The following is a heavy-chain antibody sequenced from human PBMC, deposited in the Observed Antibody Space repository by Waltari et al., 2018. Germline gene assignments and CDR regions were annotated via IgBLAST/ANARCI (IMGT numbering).Heavy chain of an antibody. D-gene: IGHD3-16*02. CDR1: GGSISSSSYY. V-gene: IGHV4-39*01. CDR3: ARLPGGYDYVWGSYRPYYFDY. Sequence: QLQLQESGPGLVKPSETLSLTCTVSGGSISSSSYYWGWIRQPPGKGLEWIGSIYYRGGTYYNPPLKSRCTISVDTSKNQFSLKLSSVTAADTAVYYCARLPGGYDYVWGSYRPYYFDYWGQGTLVTVSS. J-gene: IGHJ4*02. CDR2: IYYRGGT.